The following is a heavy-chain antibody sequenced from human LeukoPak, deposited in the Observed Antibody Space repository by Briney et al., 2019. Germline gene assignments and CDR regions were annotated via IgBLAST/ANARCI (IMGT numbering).Heavy chain of an antibody. J-gene: IGHJ4*02. CDR2: INHSGST. Sequence: SETLSLTCAVYGGSFSGYYWSWIRQPPGKGLEWIGEINHSGSTNYNPSLKSRVTISVDTSKNQFSLKLSSVTAADTAVYYCARRIVPHTDRYYYDSSGYYSVGCAFDYWGQGTLVTVSS. CDR3: ARRIVPHTDRYYYDSSGYYSVGCAFDY. D-gene: IGHD3-22*01. V-gene: IGHV4-34*01. CDR1: GGSFSGYY.